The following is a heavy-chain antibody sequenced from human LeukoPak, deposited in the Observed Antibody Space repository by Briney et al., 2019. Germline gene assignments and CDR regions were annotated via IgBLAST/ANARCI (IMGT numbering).Heavy chain of an antibody. CDR1: GYSFTSNY. CDR2: IYPRDGST. CDR3: ARDQEAFDY. V-gene: IGHV1-46*01. J-gene: IGHJ4*02. Sequence: ASVKVSCKASGYSFTSNYIHWVRQAPGQGLEWMGMIYPRDGSTSYAQKFQGRFTVTRDTSTSTVHMELSGLRSEDTAVYYCARDQEAFDYWGQGTLVTVSS.